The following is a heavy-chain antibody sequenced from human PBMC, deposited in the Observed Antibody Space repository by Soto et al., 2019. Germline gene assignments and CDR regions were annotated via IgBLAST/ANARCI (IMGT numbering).Heavy chain of an antibody. CDR2: ISSSSSTM. Sequence: GGSLRLSCAASGFIFNNYNMNWVRQAPGKGLEWVSYISSSSSTMYYADSVKGRFTISRDNAKNSLYLQMDSLRAVDTAVYYCARDKITGLFDYWGQGTLVTVSS. J-gene: IGHJ4*02. V-gene: IGHV3-48*01. D-gene: IGHD2-8*02. CDR1: GFIFNNYN. CDR3: ARDKITGLFDY.